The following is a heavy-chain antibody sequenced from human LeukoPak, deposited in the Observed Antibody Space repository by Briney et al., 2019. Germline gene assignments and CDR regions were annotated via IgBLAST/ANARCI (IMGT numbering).Heavy chain of an antibody. CDR3: ARGGAFDI. V-gene: IGHV1-69*13. CDR1: GGTFSSFA. CDR2: IIPLFGPA. Sequence: ASVKVSCKTSGGTFSSFAINWVRHAPGQGLEWMGGIIPLFGPANYAQKFQGRVTITPDASTSTVYMELSSLRSEDTAFYYCARGGAFDIWGQGTLVTVSS. J-gene: IGHJ3*02.